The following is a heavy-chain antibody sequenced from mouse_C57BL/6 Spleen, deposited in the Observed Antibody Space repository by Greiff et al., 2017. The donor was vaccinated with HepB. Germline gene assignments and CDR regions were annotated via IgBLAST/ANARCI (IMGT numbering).Heavy chain of an antibody. CDR3: ARDVYGSSYDYFDY. CDR1: GFTFSSYA. J-gene: IGHJ2*01. Sequence: EVMLMESGGGLVKPGGSLKLSCAASGFTFSSYAMSWVRQTPEKRLEWVATISAGGSYTYYPDNVKGRFTISRDNAKNNLYLQMSHLKSEDTAMYYCARDVYGSSYDYFDYWGQGTTLTVSS. V-gene: IGHV5-4*01. CDR2: ISAGGSYT. D-gene: IGHD1-1*01.